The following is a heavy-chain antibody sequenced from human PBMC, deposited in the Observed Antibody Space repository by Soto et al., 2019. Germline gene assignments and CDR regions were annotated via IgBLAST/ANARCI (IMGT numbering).Heavy chain of an antibody. CDR1: GGSISSYY. V-gene: IGHV4-59*01. D-gene: IGHD2-21*02. J-gene: IGHJ4*02. CDR3: ARIDGGNSGVDY. CDR2: IYYSGST. Sequence: PSETLSLTCTVSGGSISSYYWGWIRQPPGKGLEWIGYIYYSGSTNYNPSLKSRVTISVDTSKNQFSLKLSSVTAADTAVYYCARIDGGNSGVDYWGQGTLVTVSS.